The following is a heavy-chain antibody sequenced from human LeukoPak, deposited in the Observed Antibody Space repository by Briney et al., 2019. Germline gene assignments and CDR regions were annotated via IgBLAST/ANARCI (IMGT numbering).Heavy chain of an antibody. V-gene: IGHV4-59*01. CDR1: GGSISSYY. CDR2: IYYSGST. D-gene: IGHD3-9*01. CDR3: ACFDWYSTPAYMDV. J-gene: IGHJ6*03. Sequence: PSETLSLTCTVSGGSISSYYWSWIRPPPGKGLEWIGYIYYSGSTNYNPSLKSRVTISVDTSKNQFSLKLSSVTAADTAVYYCACFDWYSTPAYMDVWGKGTTVTVSS.